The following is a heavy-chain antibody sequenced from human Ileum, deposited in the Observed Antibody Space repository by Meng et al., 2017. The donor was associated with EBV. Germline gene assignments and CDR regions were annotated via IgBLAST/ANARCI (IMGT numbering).Heavy chain of an antibody. V-gene: IGHV4-28*01. CDR3: ARNSESGSYIDY. Sequence: HLAQSCPGLVITWDTLSLTCAVSGYSLSTTNWWGWMRQPPGKALEWIGHIYYSGTTYNNPPLRSRVTMSIDPSKNQFSLKLSSVTAVDTAVYYCARNSESGSYIDYWGLGTLVTVSS. J-gene: IGHJ4*02. CDR2: IYYSGTT. CDR1: GYSLSTTNW. D-gene: IGHD1-26*01.